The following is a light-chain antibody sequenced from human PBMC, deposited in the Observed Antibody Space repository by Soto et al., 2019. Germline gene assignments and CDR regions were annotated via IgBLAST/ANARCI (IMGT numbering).Light chain of an antibody. V-gene: IGKV1-39*01. CDR1: HSISNY. CDR2: AAS. CDR3: QQSYSTPST. J-gene: IGKJ1*01. Sequence: DIQMTQSPSSLSASVGDRVTITCRASHSISNYLNWYQQKPGKAPKLLIYAASSLQSGVPSRFSGSGSGTDFTLTISSLQPEDFATYYCQQSYSTPSTFGQGTKVEIK.